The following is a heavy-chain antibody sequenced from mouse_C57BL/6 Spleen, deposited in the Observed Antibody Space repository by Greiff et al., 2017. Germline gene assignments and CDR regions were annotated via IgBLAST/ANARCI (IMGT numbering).Heavy chain of an antibody. Sequence: VQLKESGAELARPGASVKLSCKASGYTFTSYGISWVKQRTGQGLEWIGEIYPRSGNTYYNEKFKGKATLTADKSSSTAYMELRSLTSEDSAVYFCARSELTAVFDYWGQGTTLTVSS. J-gene: IGHJ2*01. V-gene: IGHV1-81*01. CDR3: ARSELTAVFDY. CDR2: IYPRSGNT. CDR1: GYTFTSYG. D-gene: IGHD2-13*01.